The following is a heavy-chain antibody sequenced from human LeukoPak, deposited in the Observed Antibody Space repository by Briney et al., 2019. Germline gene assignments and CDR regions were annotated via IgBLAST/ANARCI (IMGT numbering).Heavy chain of an antibody. CDR3: AREGTAGTNLNWFDP. CDR1: GGSISGYH. V-gene: IGHV4-59*01. CDR2: ISYSGST. D-gene: IGHD1-1*01. Sequence: SETLSLTCTVSGGSISGYHWSWIRQSPGKGLEWIGYISYSGSTNFNPSLKSRVTISVDTSKNQFSLKLSSVTAADTAVYYCAREGTAGTNLNWFDPWGQGTLVTVSS. J-gene: IGHJ5*02.